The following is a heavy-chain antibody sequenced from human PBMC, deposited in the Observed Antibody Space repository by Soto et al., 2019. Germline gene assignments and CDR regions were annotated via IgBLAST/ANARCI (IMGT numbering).Heavy chain of an antibody. CDR1: GFTFSTYP. Sequence: EVQLLESGGDLVQPGGSLRLSCAASGFTFSTYPMSWVRQAPGQGLEWISAIDASGSSTYYADSVKGRFTVSRDNSKNTLYLHMTTLRAEDTAVYFCAKDLIYLAYWGQGTLVTVSS. V-gene: IGHV3-23*05. CDR2: IDASGSST. D-gene: IGHD2-2*02. J-gene: IGHJ4*02. CDR3: AKDLIYLAY.